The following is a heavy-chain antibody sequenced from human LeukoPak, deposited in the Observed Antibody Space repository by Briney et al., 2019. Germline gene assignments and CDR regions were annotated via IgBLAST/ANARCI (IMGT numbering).Heavy chain of an antibody. D-gene: IGHD5-18*01. CDR2: IHYTGST. V-gene: IGHV4-39*01. Sequence: PSETLSLTCAVSGGSISSISSNNWAWIRQPPGEGLELIAAIHYTGSTYYNPSFMSRVTISVDTSKNQFSLKLNSLTATDTAVYYSARLPTGYPNWFDTWGQGILVTVSS. CDR3: ARLPTGYPNWFDT. J-gene: IGHJ5*02. CDR1: GGSISSISSNN.